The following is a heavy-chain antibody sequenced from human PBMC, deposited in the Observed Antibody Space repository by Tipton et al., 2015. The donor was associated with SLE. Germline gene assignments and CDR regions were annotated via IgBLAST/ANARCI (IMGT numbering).Heavy chain of an antibody. CDR3: ARPMGSSGYYPDAFDI. V-gene: IGHV4-39*01. J-gene: IGHJ3*02. D-gene: IGHD3-22*01. Sequence: TLSLTCTVSGGSISSSSYYWGWIRQPPGKGLEWIGSIYYSGSPYYNPSLKSRVTISVDTSKNQFSLKLSSVTAADTAVYYCARPMGSSGYYPDAFDIWGQGTMVTVSS. CDR1: GGSISSSSYY. CDR2: IYYSGSP.